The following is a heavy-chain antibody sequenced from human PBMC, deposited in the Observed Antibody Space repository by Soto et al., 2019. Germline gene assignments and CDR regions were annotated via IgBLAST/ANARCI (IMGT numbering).Heavy chain of an antibody. V-gene: IGHV3-9*01. D-gene: IGHD6-6*01. Sequence: EVHLVESGGGLVQPGRSLRLSCAASGFTFDDYAMHWVRQAPGKDLEWVSGISWNSGSIGYADSVKGRFTISRDNAKNSLYLQMNSLRAEDTALYYCAKDRGSSSFRYFDLWGRGTLVTVSS. J-gene: IGHJ2*01. CDR3: AKDRGSSSFRYFDL. CDR2: ISWNSGSI. CDR1: GFTFDDYA.